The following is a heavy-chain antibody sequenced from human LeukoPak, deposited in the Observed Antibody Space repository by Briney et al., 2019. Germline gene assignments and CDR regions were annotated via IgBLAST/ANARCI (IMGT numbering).Heavy chain of an antibody. J-gene: IGHJ5*02. V-gene: IGHV4-39*01. CDR1: GGSITSSSYY. CDR2: IYYSGST. Sequence: SETLSLTCTVSGGSITSSSYYWGWLRQPPGKGLEWIGSIYYSGSTYYNPSLKSGVTITVDTSKNQFSLKLSSVTAAYAAVYYYAGVKDDNWFDPWGQGTLVTVSS. CDR3: AGVKDDNWFDP.